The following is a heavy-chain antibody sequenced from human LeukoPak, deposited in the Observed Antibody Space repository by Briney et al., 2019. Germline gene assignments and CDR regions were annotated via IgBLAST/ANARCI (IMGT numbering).Heavy chain of an antibody. Sequence: GPTLENSKQSLTQSTTSNGFSLCTSAVNAGSIRHPPGKPLDQPALIYWNDDKRYSPSLKSRLTITNDTSKNQVVLTMTNMGPVDTATYYCAHSAYDSRGYYYFDYWGQGTLVTVSS. J-gene: IGHJ4*02. CDR2: IYWNDDK. CDR3: AHSAYDSRGYYYFDY. D-gene: IGHD3-22*01. CDR1: GFSLCTSAVN. V-gene: IGHV2-5*01.